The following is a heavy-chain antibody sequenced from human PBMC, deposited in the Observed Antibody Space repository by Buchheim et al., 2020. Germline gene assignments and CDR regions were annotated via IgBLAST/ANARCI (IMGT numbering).Heavy chain of an antibody. Sequence: EVQLVESGGGLVQPGGSLRLSCAASGFTFSSYSLNWVRQAPGKGLEWVSYISSSSSTIYYADSVKGRFTISRDNAKNSLYLQMNSLRAEDTAVYYCARDPVVPAASGWFDPWGQGTL. CDR2: ISSSSSTI. CDR3: ARDPVVPAASGWFDP. J-gene: IGHJ5*02. CDR1: GFTFSSYS. D-gene: IGHD2-2*01. V-gene: IGHV3-48*01.